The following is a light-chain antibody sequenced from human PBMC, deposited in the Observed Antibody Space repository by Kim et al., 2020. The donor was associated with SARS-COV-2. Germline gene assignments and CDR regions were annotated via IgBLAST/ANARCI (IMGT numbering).Light chain of an antibody. Sequence: ASVGDRVTITGRPSQDISSSLVWYQQKPGKAPELLIYGASTLQSGVPSRFSGSGSGTEFTLTIGSLQPEDLATYYCQQFSSYPRTFGGGTKVDIK. V-gene: IGKV1-9*01. J-gene: IGKJ4*01. CDR3: QQFSSYPRT. CDR1: QDISSS. CDR2: GAS.